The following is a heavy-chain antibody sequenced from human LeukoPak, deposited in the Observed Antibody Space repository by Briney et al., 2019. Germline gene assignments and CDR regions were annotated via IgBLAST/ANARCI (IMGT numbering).Heavy chain of an antibody. J-gene: IGHJ3*02. D-gene: IGHD3-22*01. Sequence: PSETLSLTCTVSGGSISSYYWSWIRQPPGKGLEWIGYIYYSGSTNYNPSLKSRVTISVDTSKNQFSLKLSSVTAADTAVYYCARQGYYYDSSGYYHDAFDIWGQGTMVTVSS. CDR3: ARQGYYYDSSGYYHDAFDI. V-gene: IGHV4-59*08. CDR2: IYYSGST. CDR1: GGSISSYY.